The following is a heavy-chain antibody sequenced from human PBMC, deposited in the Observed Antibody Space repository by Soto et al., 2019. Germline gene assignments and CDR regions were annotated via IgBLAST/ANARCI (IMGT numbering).Heavy chain of an antibody. J-gene: IGHJ5*02. V-gene: IGHV1-46*01. D-gene: IGHD3-10*01. CDR2: INPTGGSA. Sequence: QVQLVQSGAEVKKPGASMKISCKASGYTFTSFYIHWVRQAPGQGLEWMATINPTGGSASYAQRFQGRVTVTRDTSTGTVYMELRSLTSEDTAVYYCARAGRANVSLYMFDLWGQGTQVTVSS. CDR1: GYTFTSFY. CDR3: ARAGRANVSLYMFDL.